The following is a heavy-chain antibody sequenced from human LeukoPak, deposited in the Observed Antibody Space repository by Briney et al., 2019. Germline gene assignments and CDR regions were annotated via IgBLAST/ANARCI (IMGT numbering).Heavy chain of an antibody. CDR3: ARGLVVAARGRIYYYYYYMDV. Sequence: GGSLRLSCAASGFSVSSNYMSWVRQAPGKGLEWVSVIYSGGSTYYADSVKGRFTIARDNSKNTLYLGMNSLRAEDTAVYYCARGLVVAARGRIYYYYYYMDVWGKGITVTVSS. V-gene: IGHV3-53*01. J-gene: IGHJ6*03. D-gene: IGHD2-15*01. CDR1: GFSVSSNY. CDR2: IYSGGST.